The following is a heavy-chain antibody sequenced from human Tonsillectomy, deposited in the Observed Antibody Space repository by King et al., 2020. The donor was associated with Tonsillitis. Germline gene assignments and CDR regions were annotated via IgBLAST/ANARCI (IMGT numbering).Heavy chain of an antibody. J-gene: IGHJ4*02. D-gene: IGHD2-15*01. CDR2: LYQGGSA. Sequence: QLQESGSGLVKPSQTLSLTCAVSGGSISGDFYSWTWIRQPPGKGLEWVGSLYQGGSAFYNPSLKSRVTISVDTSGSQFSLDLTSVTAADTAVYFCARDPGGGSSDSWGQGTLVTVSS. CDR3: ARDPGGGSSDS. CDR1: GGSISGDFYS. V-gene: IGHV4-30-2*01.